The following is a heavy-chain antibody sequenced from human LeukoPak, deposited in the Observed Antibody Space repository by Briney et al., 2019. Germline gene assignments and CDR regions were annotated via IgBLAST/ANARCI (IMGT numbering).Heavy chain of an antibody. CDR3: ARCRPFDY. J-gene: IGHJ4*02. Sequence: PGGTPRLSSAASGFTFSNYWMSWVRQAPGKGLEWVANIEQDGIDKYYLDSVKGRFTISRDNAKNSLYLQMNSLRVEDTAVYYCARCRPFDYWGQGTLVTVSS. CDR2: IEQDGIDK. CDR1: GFTFSNYW. V-gene: IGHV3-7*04.